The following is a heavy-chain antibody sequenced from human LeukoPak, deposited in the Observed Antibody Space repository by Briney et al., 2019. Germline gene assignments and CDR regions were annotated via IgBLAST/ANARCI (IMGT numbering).Heavy chain of an antibody. J-gene: IGHJ5*02. CDR3: AKEGGLVAGTGNWLDP. CDR2: ISGYSGNT. D-gene: IGHD6-19*01. V-gene: IGHV1-18*01. Sequence: ASVKVSCKASGYSFTGYGITWVRQAPGQGLEWMGWISGYSGNTKYAQKLQGRVTMTTGTSTSTAYMELRSLRSDDTAVYYCAKEGGLVAGTGNWLDPWGQGTLVTVSS. CDR1: GYSFTGYG.